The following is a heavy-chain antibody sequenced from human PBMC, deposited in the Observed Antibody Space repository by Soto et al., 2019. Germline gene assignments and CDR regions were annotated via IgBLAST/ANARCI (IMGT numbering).Heavy chain of an antibody. CDR2: ISENGGSRGGT. D-gene: IGHD3-22*01. CDR1: GFTFNNSA. J-gene: IGHJ4*02. V-gene: IGHV3-23*01. CDR3: AKERRGLYYDSSGYHSVVFDY. Sequence: GGSLRLSCAASGFTFNNSAMTWVRQAPGQGLEWVASISENGGSRGGTYYADSVKGRFTISRDNSKNTLYLQVDSLRAEDTAVYYCAKERRGLYYDSSGYHSVVFDYWGQGTLVTVSS.